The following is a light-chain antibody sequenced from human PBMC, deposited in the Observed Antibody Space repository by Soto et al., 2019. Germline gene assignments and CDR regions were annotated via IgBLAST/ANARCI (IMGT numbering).Light chain of an antibody. CDR3: QQTYSPPFT. CDR2: GAF. Sequence: DIQMTQSPSSLSASVGDRVTITCRASHTFSSFLNWYQQKRGKPPTLLIYGAFNLRSGVPSRFAGRGGGADFRLTISSLQPGDFATYYCQQTYSPPFTFGQGTSLELK. J-gene: IGKJ2*01. V-gene: IGKV1-39*01. CDR1: HTFSSF.